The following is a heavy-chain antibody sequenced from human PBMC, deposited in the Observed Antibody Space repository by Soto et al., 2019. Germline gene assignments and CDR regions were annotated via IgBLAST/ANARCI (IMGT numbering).Heavy chain of an antibody. D-gene: IGHD3-22*01. CDR2: ISSSSDTI. V-gene: IGHV3-48*01. Sequence: GGSLRLSCAASGFTFSGYSMNWVRQAPGKGLEWVSYISSSSDTIYYADSVKGRFTISRDNAKNSLYLQMNSLRAEDTAVYYCARDSVVNASDFYYYYMVVRGKGITISV. CDR3: ARDSVVNASDFYYYYMVV. CDR1: GFTFSGYS. J-gene: IGHJ6*03.